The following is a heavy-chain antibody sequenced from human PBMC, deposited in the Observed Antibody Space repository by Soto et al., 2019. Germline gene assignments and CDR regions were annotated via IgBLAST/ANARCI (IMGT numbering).Heavy chain of an antibody. J-gene: IGHJ3*02. CDR2: LTWNSVNI. CDR1: RFTFDDYP. D-gene: IGHD2-2*01. CDR3: VRRVRSARDAFDI. Sequence: EGQLVESGGGLVQPGRSLRLSCAASRFTFDDYPMHWVRQAPGKGLEWISGLTWNSVNIDYADSVKGRFTIFRDNAKNSLYLQMNSLRPDDTALYYCVRRVRSARDAFDIWGQGTMVTVSS. V-gene: IGHV3-9*01.